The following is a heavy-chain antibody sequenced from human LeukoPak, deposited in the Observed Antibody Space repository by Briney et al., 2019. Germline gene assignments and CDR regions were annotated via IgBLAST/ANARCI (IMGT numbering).Heavy chain of an antibody. Sequence: PSETLSLTCTVSGGSISSGSYYWSWIRQPPGKGLEWIGSIYYSGSAYYNPSLKSRVTISVDTSKNQFSLKLSSVTAADTAVYYCASLSYCTNGVCYRYYYYYMDVWGKGTTVTVSS. CDR1: GGSISSGSYY. CDR3: ASLSYCTNGVCYRYYYYYMDV. V-gene: IGHV4-39*07. D-gene: IGHD2-8*01. CDR2: IYYSGSA. J-gene: IGHJ6*03.